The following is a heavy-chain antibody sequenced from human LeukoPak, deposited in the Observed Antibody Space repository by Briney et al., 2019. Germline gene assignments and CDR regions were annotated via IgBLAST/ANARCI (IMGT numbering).Heavy chain of an antibody. J-gene: IGHJ4*02. CDR2: IYHSGST. CDR1: GGSISSSNW. CDR3: AREGAARSSSWYLDY. D-gene: IGHD6-13*01. V-gene: IGHV4-4*02. Sequence: SETLSLTCAVSGGSISSSNWWSWVRQPPGKGLEWIGEIYHSGSTNYNPSLKSRVTISEDKSKNQFSLKLNSVTATDTAVYYCAREGAARSSSWYLDYWGQGTLVTVSS.